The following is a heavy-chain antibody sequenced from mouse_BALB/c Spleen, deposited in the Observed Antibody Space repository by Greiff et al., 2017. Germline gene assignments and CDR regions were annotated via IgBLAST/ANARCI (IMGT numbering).Heavy chain of an antibody. CDR3: ARGNYRYDGYFDV. Sequence: EVQVVESGGGLVQPGGSLKLSCAASGFTFSSYGMSWVRQTPDKRLELVATINSNGGSTYYPDSVKGRFTISRDNAKNTLYLQMSSLKSEDTAMYYCARGNYRYDGYFDVWGAGTTVTVSS. D-gene: IGHD2-14*01. CDR2: INSNGGST. J-gene: IGHJ1*01. CDR1: GFTFSSYG. V-gene: IGHV5-6-3*01.